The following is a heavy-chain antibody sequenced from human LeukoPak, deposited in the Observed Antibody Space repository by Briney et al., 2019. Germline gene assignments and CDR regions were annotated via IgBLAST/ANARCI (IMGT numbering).Heavy chain of an antibody. CDR2: IKYDGSGK. J-gene: IGHJ3*02. D-gene: IGHD2-2*01. Sequence: GGSLSLSCAASGFTLSRYWMTWVRQAPGKGLEWVANIKYDGSGKYHVDSVKGQVTISRDNAKNSLYPQMNSLRAEDTAVYYCVRDTVVVPRGDEFDIWGHGRMGSVSS. CDR1: GFTLSRYW. V-gene: IGHV3-7*04. CDR3: VRDTVVVPRGDEFDI.